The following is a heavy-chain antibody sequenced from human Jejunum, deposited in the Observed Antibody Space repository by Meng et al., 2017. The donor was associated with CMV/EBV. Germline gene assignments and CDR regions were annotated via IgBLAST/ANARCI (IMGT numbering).Heavy chain of an antibody. CDR3: ARVGAYCGGDCYHPR. V-gene: IGHV4-61*02. CDR2: IYASGSA. Sequence: VRPRRSGPGLVHPSQTLSLTCAVSGGSVSGGGYYWTWIRQHPGKGLEWIGRIYASGSANYNPSLKSRVTMSVDTSKNQLSLNLRSVTAADTAVYYCARVGAYCGGDCYHPRWGQGTLVTVSS. J-gene: IGHJ4*02. D-gene: IGHD2-21*02. CDR1: GGSVSGGGYY.